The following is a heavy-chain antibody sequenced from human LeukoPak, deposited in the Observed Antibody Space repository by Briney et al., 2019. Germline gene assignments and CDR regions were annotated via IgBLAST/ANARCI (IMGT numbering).Heavy chain of an antibody. CDR2: ISAYNGNT. CDR3: ARVGATGLNYYYYMDV. D-gene: IGHD1-26*01. CDR1: GYTFTSYG. Sequence: ASVKVSCKASGYTFTSYGISWVRQAPGQGLEWMGWISAYNGNTNYAQKFQGRVTMTRNTSISTAYMELSSLRSEDTAVYYCARVGATGLNYYYYMDVWGKGTTVTISS. J-gene: IGHJ6*03. V-gene: IGHV1-18*01.